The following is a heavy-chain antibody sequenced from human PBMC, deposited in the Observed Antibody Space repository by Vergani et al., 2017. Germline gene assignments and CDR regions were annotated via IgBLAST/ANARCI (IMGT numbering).Heavy chain of an antibody. CDR1: GGSISSGSYY. D-gene: IGHD3-3*01. CDR3: ARETWGAIVGVAAINWFDP. V-gene: IGHV4-61*02. Sequence: QVQLQESGPGLVKPSQTLSLTCTVSGGSISSGSYYWSWIRQPAGKGLEWIGRIYTSGSTNYNPSLKSRVTISVDTAKNQFSLKLSSVTAADTAVYYCARETWGAIVGVAAINWFDPWGQGTLVTVSS. CDR2: IYTSGST. J-gene: IGHJ5*02.